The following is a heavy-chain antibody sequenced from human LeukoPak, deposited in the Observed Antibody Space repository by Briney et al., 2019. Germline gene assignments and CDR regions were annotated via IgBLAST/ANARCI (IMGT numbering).Heavy chain of an antibody. J-gene: IGHJ5*02. V-gene: IGHV4-39*01. CDR2: IYYSGST. Sequence: PSETLSLTCTVSGGSISSSSYYWGWIRQPPGKGLEWIGSIYYSGSTYYNPSLKSRVTISVDTSKNQFSLKLSSVTAADTAVYYCARGGGDSSSLNWFDPWGQGTLVTVSS. D-gene: IGHD3-16*01. CDR1: GGSISSSSYY. CDR3: ARGGGDSSSLNWFDP.